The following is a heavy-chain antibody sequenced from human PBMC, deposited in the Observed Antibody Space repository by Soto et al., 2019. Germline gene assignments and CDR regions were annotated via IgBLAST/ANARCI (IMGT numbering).Heavy chain of an antibody. CDR3: ATDPYCGSAPGCSALDA. D-gene: IGHD2-21*01. Sequence: QVHLVQSGGEVKKPGASVKVSRKASGYRFTSSGFSWVRQAPGQGLEWMGWISAYNGNTLYAQKFKGRVTMTTDTSTSTAYMELGSLRSDDTAVYYCATDPYCGSAPGCSALDAWGQGTSVTVSS. J-gene: IGHJ6*02. V-gene: IGHV1-18*04. CDR1: GYRFTSSG. CDR2: ISAYNGNT.